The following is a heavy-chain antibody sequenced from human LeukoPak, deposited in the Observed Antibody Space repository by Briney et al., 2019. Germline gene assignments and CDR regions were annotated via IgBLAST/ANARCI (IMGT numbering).Heavy chain of an antibody. CDR2: ISAYNGNT. J-gene: IGHJ4*02. Sequence: ASVKVSCKASGYTFTSYGISWVRQAPGQGLEWMRWISAYNGNTNYAQKLQGRVTMTTDTSTSTAYMELRSLRSDDTAVYYCARSSWITMIVVVIGDFDYWGQGTLVTVSS. CDR3: ARSSWITMIVVVIGDFDY. V-gene: IGHV1-18*01. D-gene: IGHD3-22*01. CDR1: GYTFTSYG.